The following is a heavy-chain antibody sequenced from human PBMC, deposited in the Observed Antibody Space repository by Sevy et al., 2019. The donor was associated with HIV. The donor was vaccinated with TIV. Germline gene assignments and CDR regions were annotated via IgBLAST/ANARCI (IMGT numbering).Heavy chain of an antibody. D-gene: IGHD5-18*01. V-gene: IGHV3-30-3*01. CDR1: GFTFSSYA. CDR3: ARGVLGYSYGGAGYGMDV. Sequence: GGSLRLSCAASGFTFSSYAMHWVRQAPGKGLEWVAVISYDGSNKYYADSVKGRFTISRDNSKNTLYLQMNSLRAEDTAEYYCARGVLGYSYGGAGYGMDVWGQGTTVTVSS. J-gene: IGHJ6*02. CDR2: ISYDGSNK.